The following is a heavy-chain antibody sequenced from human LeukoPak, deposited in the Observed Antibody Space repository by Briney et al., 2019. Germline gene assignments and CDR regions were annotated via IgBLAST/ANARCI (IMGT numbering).Heavy chain of an antibody. CDR2: IYYSGST. CDR1: GGSISSYY. D-gene: IGHD2-21*02. V-gene: IGHV4-59*08. J-gene: IGHJ5*02. CDR3: ARRVFLTSSYCGGDCYINWFDP. Sequence: PSETLSLTCSVSGGSISSYYWSWIRQPPGKGLEWIGYIYYSGSTNYSPSLKSRVTISVDTSKNQFSLKLSSVTAADTAVYYCARRVFLTSSYCGGDCYINWFDPWGQGTLVTVSS.